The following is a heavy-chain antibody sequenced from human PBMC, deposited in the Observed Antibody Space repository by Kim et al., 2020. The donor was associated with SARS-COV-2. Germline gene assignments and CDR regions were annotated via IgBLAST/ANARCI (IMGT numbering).Heavy chain of an antibody. V-gene: IGHV3-30*18. Sequence: GGSLRLSCAASGFTFSSYGMHWVRQAPGKGLEWVAVISYDGSNKYYADSEKGRFTISRYNSKNTLYLQMNSLRAEDTAVYYCAKGRYRGGDCSDLNYWYFALWGRGTLVTVSS. J-gene: IGHJ2*01. CDR2: ISYDGSNK. CDR3: AKGRYRGGDCSDLNYWYFAL. D-gene: IGHD2-21*02. CDR1: GFTFSSYG.